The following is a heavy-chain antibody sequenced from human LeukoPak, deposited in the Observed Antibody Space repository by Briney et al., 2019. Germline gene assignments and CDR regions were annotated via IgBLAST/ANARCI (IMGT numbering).Heavy chain of an antibody. D-gene: IGHD2/OR15-2a*01. CDR1: GFTFSSYA. Sequence: PGGSLRLSCAASGFTFSSYAMSWVRQAPGKGLEWVSAISGSGGSTYYADSVKGRFTISRDNSKNTLYLQMNSLRAEDTAVYYCAYFSLGIITAFDIWGQGTMVTVSS. CDR2: ISGSGGST. J-gene: IGHJ3*02. V-gene: IGHV3-23*01. CDR3: AYFSLGIITAFDI.